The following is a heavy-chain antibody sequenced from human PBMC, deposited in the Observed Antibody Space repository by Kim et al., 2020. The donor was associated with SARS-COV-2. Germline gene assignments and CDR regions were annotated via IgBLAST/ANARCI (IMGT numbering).Heavy chain of an antibody. CDR3: AKDTIPYSSSCYYFDY. J-gene: IGHJ4*02. D-gene: IGHD6-13*01. CDR2: ISWDGGST. Sequence: GGSLRLSCAASGFTFDDYTMHWVRQAPGKGLEWVSLISWDGGSTYYADSVKRRFTISSDHSKNSLYLQMNSPRTEDTAFYYCAKDTIPYSSSCYYFDYLGQGTLVTVSS. CDR1: GFTFDDYT. V-gene: IGHV3-43*01.